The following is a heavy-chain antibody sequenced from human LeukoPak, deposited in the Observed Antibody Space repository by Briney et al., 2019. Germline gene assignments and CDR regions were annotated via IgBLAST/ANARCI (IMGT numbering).Heavy chain of an antibody. CDR2: ISPDGSAE. J-gene: IGHJ4*02. CDR1: GFGFSFYW. V-gene: IGHV3-7*01. D-gene: IGHD4-11*01. CDR3: ANQAYSQFDY. Sequence: GSLRLSCVASGFGFSFYWMSWVRQAPGKGLELVANISPDGSAEDYVDSVRGRFAISRDNAKRSLYLQMNSLSPEDTAVYYCANQAYSQFDYWGQGTLVSVSS.